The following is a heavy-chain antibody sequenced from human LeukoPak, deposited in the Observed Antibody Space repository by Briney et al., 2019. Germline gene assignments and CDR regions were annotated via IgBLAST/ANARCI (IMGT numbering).Heavy chain of an antibody. CDR2: ISGNGGST. Sequence: GGSLRLSCAASGFTFSSYAMSWVRQAPGKGLEWVSAISGNGGSTYYADSVKGRFTISRDNSKNTLYLQMNSLRAEDTAVYYCAKTVDTAMVSHYYYYMDVWGKGTTVTVSS. CDR3: AKTVDTAMVSHYYYYMDV. D-gene: IGHD5-18*01. CDR1: GFTFSSYA. V-gene: IGHV3-23*01. J-gene: IGHJ6*03.